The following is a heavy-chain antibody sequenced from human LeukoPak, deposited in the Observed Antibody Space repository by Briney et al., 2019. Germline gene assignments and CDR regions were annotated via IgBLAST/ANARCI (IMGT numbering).Heavy chain of an antibody. V-gene: IGHV4-34*01. Sequence: PSETLSLTCAVYGGSFSGYYWSWIRQPPGKGLEWIGEINHSGSTNYNLSLKSRVTISVDTSKNQFSLKLSSVTAADTAVYYCARELLGIAAAGTSTDYYYYMDVWGKGTTVTVSS. CDR1: GGSFSGYY. D-gene: IGHD6-13*01. CDR3: ARELLGIAAAGTSTDYYYYMDV. J-gene: IGHJ6*03. CDR2: INHSGST.